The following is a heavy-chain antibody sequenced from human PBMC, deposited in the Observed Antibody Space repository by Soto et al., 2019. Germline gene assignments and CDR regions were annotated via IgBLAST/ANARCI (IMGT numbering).Heavy chain of an antibody. CDR3: ARDPGPTSCYACASGMDV. Sequence: GASVKVSCKASGYTFTSYGISWVRQAPGQGLEWMGWISAYNGNTNYAQKLQGRVTMTTDTSTSTAYMELRSLRSDDTAVYYCARDPGPTSCYACASGMDVWGQGTTVTVS. CDR2: ISAYNGNT. CDR1: GYTFTSYG. J-gene: IGHJ6*02. D-gene: IGHD2-2*01. V-gene: IGHV1-18*01.